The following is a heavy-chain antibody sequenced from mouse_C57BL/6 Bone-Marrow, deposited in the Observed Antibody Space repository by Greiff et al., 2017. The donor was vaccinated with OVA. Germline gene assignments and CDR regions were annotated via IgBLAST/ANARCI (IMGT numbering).Heavy chain of an antibody. CDR2: ISYSGST. CDR3: ARSLYYDYDNDAMDY. D-gene: IGHD2-4*01. Sequence: EVKLVESGPGLAKPSQTLSLTCSVTGYSITSDYWNWIRKFPGNKLEYMGYISYSGSTYYNPSLKSRISITRDTSKNQYYLQLNSVTTEDTATYYCARSLYYDYDNDAMDYWGQGTSVTVSS. J-gene: IGHJ4*01. V-gene: IGHV3-8*01. CDR1: GYSITSDY.